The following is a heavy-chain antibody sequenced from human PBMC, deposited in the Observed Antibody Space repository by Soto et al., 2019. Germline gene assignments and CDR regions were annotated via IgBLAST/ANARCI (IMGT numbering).Heavy chain of an antibody. Sequence: GGSLRLSCTASGFTFGDYAMSWFRQAPGKGLEWVGFIRSKAYGGTTEYAASVKGRFTISRDDSKSIAYLQMNSLKTEDTAVYYCTRRNRGYDYIWGSYRSFDYWGQGT. CDR3: TRRNRGYDYIWGSYRSFDY. CDR1: GFTFGDYA. V-gene: IGHV3-49*03. D-gene: IGHD3-16*02. J-gene: IGHJ4*02. CDR2: IRSKAYGGTT.